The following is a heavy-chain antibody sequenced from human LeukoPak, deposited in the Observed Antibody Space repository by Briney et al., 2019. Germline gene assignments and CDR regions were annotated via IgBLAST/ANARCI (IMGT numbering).Heavy chain of an antibody. V-gene: IGHV1-8*01. CDR3: ARGSTHASGYSSSWDNQKYYYYYYMDV. D-gene: IGHD6-13*01. Sequence: ASVKVSCKASGYTFTSYDINWVRQATGQGLEWMGWMNPNSGNTGYAQKFQGRVTMTKNTSISTAYMELSSLRSEDTAVYYCARGSTHASGYSSSWDNQKYYYYYYMDVWGRGTTVTISS. CDR2: MNPNSGNT. CDR1: GYTFTSYD. J-gene: IGHJ6*03.